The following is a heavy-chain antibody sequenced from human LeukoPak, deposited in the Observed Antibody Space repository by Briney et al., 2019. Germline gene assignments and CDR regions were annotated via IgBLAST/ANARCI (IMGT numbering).Heavy chain of an antibody. V-gene: IGHV4-59*08. D-gene: IGHD3-10*01. CDR3: ARYYGAGSYSTYYYFGMDV. Sequence: WETLSLTCTVSGVSIRSYYWTWIRQSPGKGLEWIGHIYYSGSTTYNPSLKSRVTISVDTSENQFSLRLSSVTAADTAVYYCARYYGAGSYSTYYYFGMDVWGQGTTVTVSS. CDR1: GVSIRSYY. J-gene: IGHJ6*02. CDR2: IYYSGST.